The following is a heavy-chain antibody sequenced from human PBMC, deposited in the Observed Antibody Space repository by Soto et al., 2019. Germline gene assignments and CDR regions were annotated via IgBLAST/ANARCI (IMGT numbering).Heavy chain of an antibody. CDR1: GGSFVGYY. CDR2: INHSGST. CDR3: AGISGSYFRHYGMDV. J-gene: IGHJ6*02. V-gene: IGHV4-34*01. D-gene: IGHD3-10*01. Sequence: SETLSLTCAVYGGSFVGYYWSWIRQPPGKGLEWIGEINHSGSTNYNPSLKSRVTISVDTSKNQFSLKLSSVTAADTAVYYCAGISGSYFRHYGMDVWGQGTTVTVSS.